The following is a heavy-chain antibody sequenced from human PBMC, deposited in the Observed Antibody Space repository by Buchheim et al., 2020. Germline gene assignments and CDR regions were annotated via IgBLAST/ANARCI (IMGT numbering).Heavy chain of an antibody. V-gene: IGHV1-46*03. CDR3: ARDVDIVVVPAAMIRYGMDV. D-gene: IGHD2-2*03. Sequence: QVQLVQSGAEVKKPGASVKVSCKASGYTFTSYYMHWVRQAPGQGLEWMGIINPSGGSTSYAQKFQGRVTMTRDTSTSTAYMELSSLRSEDTAVYYCARDVDIVVVPAAMIRYGMDVWGQGTT. CDR2: INPSGGST. CDR1: GYTFTSYY. J-gene: IGHJ6*02.